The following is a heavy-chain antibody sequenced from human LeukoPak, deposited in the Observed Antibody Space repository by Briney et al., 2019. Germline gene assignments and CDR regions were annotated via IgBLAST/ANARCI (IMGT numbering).Heavy chain of an antibody. CDR1: GIPFSDFY. D-gene: IGHD6-25*01. J-gene: IGHJ4*02. V-gene: IGHV3-11*03. Sequence: GGSLRLSCVVAGIPFSDFYMNWIRQAPGKGLEWISYISSSSSYTDYAESVKGRFTISRHNAKSALYLQMNDLRVEDTAVYYCAAGTAADYWGQGTLVIVSS. CDR2: ISSSSSYT. CDR3: AAGTAADY.